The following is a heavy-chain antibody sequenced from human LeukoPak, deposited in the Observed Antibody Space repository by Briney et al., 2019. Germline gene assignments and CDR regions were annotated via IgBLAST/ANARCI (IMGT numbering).Heavy chain of an antibody. J-gene: IGHJ1*01. V-gene: IGHV3-48*04. CDR2: ISSSSGTI. Sequence: PGGSLRLSCAASGFAFSSYTMNWVRQAPGKGLEWVSYISSSSGTIYYADSVLGRFTISRDNAKNSLFLQMNSLRAGDTAVYYCARDSDTFHHWGQGTLVTVSS. CDR3: ARDSDTFHH. CDR1: GFAFSSYT.